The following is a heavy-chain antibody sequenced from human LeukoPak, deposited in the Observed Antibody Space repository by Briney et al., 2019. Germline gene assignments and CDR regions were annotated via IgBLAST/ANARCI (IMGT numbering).Heavy chain of an antibody. J-gene: IGHJ5*02. Sequence: SETLSLTCTVSGRSISSYYWTWIRQPAGKGLEWIRRIFPSGSTNYNPSLKSRVTMSGDTSKNQFSLNLSSVTAADTAVYYCARDNLGSSGWYFDPWGQGTQVTVSS. V-gene: IGHV4-4*07. CDR1: GRSISSYY. CDR3: ARDNLGSSGWYFDP. CDR2: IFPSGST. D-gene: IGHD6-19*01.